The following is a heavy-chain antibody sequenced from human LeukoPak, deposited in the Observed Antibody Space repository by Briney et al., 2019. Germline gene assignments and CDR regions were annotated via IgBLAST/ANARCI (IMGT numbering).Heavy chain of an antibody. CDR3: ARLDGDDAFDI. V-gene: IGHV1-8*01. CDR1: GYTFTSYD. D-gene: IGHD4-17*01. J-gene: IGHJ3*02. CDR2: MNPNSGNT. Sequence: ASVKVSCKASGYTFTSYDIHWVRQATGQGLEWMGWMNPNSGNTGYAQKFQGRVTMTRNTSISTAYMELSSLRSGDTAVYYCARLDGDDAFDIWGQGTMVTVSS.